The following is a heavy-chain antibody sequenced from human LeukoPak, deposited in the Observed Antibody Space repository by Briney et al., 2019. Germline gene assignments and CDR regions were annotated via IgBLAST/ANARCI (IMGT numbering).Heavy chain of an antibody. Sequence: PGGSLRLSCAASGFTFSTHGMHWVRQAPGKGLEWVAAILYDGSDKYYADSVEGRFTISRDNSKNTLYLQMNSLRAEDTAVYYCAKDRGTLRFLEWSLEYWGQGTLVTVSS. CDR2: ILYDGSDK. J-gene: IGHJ4*02. CDR3: AKDRGTLRFLEWSLEY. D-gene: IGHD3-3*01. V-gene: IGHV3-30*18. CDR1: GFTFSTHG.